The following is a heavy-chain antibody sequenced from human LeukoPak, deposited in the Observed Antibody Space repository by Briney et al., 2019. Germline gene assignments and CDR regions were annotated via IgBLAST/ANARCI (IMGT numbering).Heavy chain of an antibody. CDR1: GFTFRSYW. Sequence: GGSLRLSCAASGFTFRSYWMHWVRQAPGKGLVWVSHIDSDGSSTSYADPVKGRFTISRDNAKNTLYLQMNSLRAEDTAVYYCARDRDCSGGSCYSGLPHPVENWFDSWGQGTLVTVSS. V-gene: IGHV3-74*01. J-gene: IGHJ5*01. CDR3: ARDRDCSGGSCYSGLPHPVENWFDS. CDR2: IDSDGSST. D-gene: IGHD2-15*01.